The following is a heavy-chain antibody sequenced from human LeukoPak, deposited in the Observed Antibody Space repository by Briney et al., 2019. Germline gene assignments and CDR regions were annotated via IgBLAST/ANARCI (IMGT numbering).Heavy chain of an antibody. V-gene: IGHV3-53*01. CDR1: GFIVSSTY. Sequence: GGSLRLSCAASGFIVSSTYITWVRQAPGKGLEWVSVIYPGGSTLYADSVKGRFTLSRDISKNTIYLQINSLRVEDTAVYYCAREILSITMARGVIESWGQGTLVTVSS. J-gene: IGHJ4*02. D-gene: IGHD3-10*01. CDR2: IYPGGST. CDR3: AREILSITMARGVIES.